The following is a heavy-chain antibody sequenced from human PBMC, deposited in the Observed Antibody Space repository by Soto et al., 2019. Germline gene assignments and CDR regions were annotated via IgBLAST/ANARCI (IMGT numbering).Heavy chain of an antibody. D-gene: IGHD2-21*02. CDR1: GGSISSGGYY. CDR3: ARGDLYYYYGMDV. CDR2: IYYSGST. V-gene: IGHV4-31*03. J-gene: IGHJ6*02. Sequence: PSETLSLTCTVSGGSISSGGYYWSWIRQHPGKGLEWIGYIYYSGSTYYNPSLKSRVTISVDTSKNQFSLKLSSVTAADTAVYYCARGDLYYYYGMDVWGQGTTVTVSS.